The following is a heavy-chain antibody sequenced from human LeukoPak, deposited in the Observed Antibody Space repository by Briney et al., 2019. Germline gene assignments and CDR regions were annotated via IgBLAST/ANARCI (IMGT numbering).Heavy chain of an antibody. Sequence: PSETLSLTCAVYGGSFSGYYWGWIRQPPGKGLEWLGEINHSGSTNYNPSLKSRVTISVDKSKNQFSLKLSSVTAADTAVYYCAKYSGYGNDAFNSWGQGTMVTVSA. J-gene: IGHJ3*02. D-gene: IGHD5-12*01. V-gene: IGHV4-34*01. CDR1: GGSFSGYY. CDR2: INHSGST. CDR3: AKYSGYGNDAFNS.